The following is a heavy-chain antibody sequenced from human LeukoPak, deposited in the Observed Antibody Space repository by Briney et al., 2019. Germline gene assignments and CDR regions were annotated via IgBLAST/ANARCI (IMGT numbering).Heavy chain of an antibody. V-gene: IGHV1-2*02. CDR1: GYTFTGYC. D-gene: IGHD4-17*01. CDR2: IDPLSGGT. Sequence: VASVKVSCKASGYTFTGYCLQWVRQAPGQGLEWMGWIDPLSGGTHYAQRFQGRVTMTRDTSISTAYMEVNWLRYDDTAVYYCARQVTIGDAFDIWGQGTMVTVSS. J-gene: IGHJ3*02. CDR3: ARQVTIGDAFDI.